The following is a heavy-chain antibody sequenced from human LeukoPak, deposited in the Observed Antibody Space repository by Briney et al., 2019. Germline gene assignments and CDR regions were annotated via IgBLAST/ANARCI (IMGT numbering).Heavy chain of an antibody. V-gene: IGHV4-39*07. CDR3: ARSTVTAGLSYWYFDL. CDR1: GASVSGSNYY. Sequence: SETLSLTCAVSGASVSGSNYYWGWIRQPPGKGLEWIGNIYSSGSTNYNPSLKSRVTMSVDTSKNQFSLKLSSVTAADTAVYYCARSTVTAGLSYWYFDLWGRGTLVTVSS. J-gene: IGHJ2*01. D-gene: IGHD2-21*02. CDR2: IYSSGST.